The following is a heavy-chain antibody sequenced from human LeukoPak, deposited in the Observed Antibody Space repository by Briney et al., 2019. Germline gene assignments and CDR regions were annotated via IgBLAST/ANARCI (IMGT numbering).Heavy chain of an antibody. CDR2: IKQDGSEK. J-gene: IGHJ4*02. D-gene: IGHD3-16*02. Sequence: GGSLRLSCAASGFTFSSYWMSWVRQAPGKGLEWVANIKQDGSEKYYVDSVKGRFTISRDNAKNSLYLQMNSLRAEDTAVYYCPRDLQTFGGVIVPFDYWGQGTLVTVSS. V-gene: IGHV3-7*01. CDR1: GFTFSSYW. CDR3: PRDLQTFGGVIVPFDY.